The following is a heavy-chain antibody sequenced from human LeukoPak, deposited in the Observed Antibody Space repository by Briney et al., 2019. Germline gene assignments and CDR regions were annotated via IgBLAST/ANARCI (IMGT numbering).Heavy chain of an antibody. V-gene: IGHV4-34*01. Sequence: SETLSLTCAVYGGSFSGYYLSWIRQPPGKRLEWIGEISHSGSTNYNPSLKSRVTISVDTSKNQFSLKLSSVTAADTAVYYCARGRVSSSFGPIDYWGQGTLVTVSS. J-gene: IGHJ4*02. CDR1: GGSFSGYY. CDR2: ISHSGST. CDR3: ARGRVSSSFGPIDY. D-gene: IGHD6-13*01.